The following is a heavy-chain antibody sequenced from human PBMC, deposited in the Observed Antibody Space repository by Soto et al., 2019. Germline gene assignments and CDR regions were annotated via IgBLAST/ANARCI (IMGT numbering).Heavy chain of an antibody. D-gene: IGHD1-26*01. CDR2: VEVENDDR. CDR3: AAVRGSLGSLSFDY. CDR1: GITFSDLH. V-gene: IGHV1-69-2*01. Sequence: EVLLQQSGAEAREPGGVVKMSCAVSGITFSDLHMHWVKQAPGKGHEWVGLVEVENDDRLYAEKYRGRLNINTDTSRHTSYMELTSLTSDDTAIYFCAAVRGSLGSLSFDYWGQGTPVTVSA. J-gene: IGHJ4*02.